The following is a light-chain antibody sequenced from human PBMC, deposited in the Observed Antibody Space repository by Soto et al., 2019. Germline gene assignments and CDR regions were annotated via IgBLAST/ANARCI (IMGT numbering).Light chain of an antibody. Sequence: QSALTQPASVSGSPGQSITISCTGTSSDVGAYNYVSWYQHHPGKVPKLLIYEVTNRPSGVSDRFSGSKSGNTASLTISGLQAEDEADYYCSSYTRQSTYVFGTGTKVTVL. CDR1: SSDVGAYNY. CDR3: SSYTRQSTYV. V-gene: IGLV2-14*01. CDR2: EVT. J-gene: IGLJ1*01.